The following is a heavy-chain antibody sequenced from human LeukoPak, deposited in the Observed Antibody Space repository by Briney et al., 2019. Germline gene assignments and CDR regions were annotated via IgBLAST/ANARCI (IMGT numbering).Heavy chain of an antibody. J-gene: IGHJ5*02. CDR1: GFTFSSYW. V-gene: IGHV3-7*01. Sequence: GGSLRLSCAASGFTFSSYWMSWVRQAPGKGLEWVANIKQDGSEKYYVDSVKGRFTISRDNSKNTLYLQMNSLRAEDTAVYYCARDRHRIVGATTRNWFDPWGQGTLVTVSS. CDR2: IKQDGSEK. CDR3: ARDRHRIVGATTRNWFDP. D-gene: IGHD1-26*01.